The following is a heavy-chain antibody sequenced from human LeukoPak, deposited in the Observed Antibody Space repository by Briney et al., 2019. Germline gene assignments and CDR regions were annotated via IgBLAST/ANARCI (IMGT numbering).Heavy chain of an antibody. D-gene: IGHD1-7*01. V-gene: IGHV3-7*01. CDR3: ARLMGSATTYHY. CDR1: GFTFGNSW. J-gene: IGHJ4*02. CDR2: IWPAGSQK. Sequence: GRSLRLSWPAAGFTFGNSWMRWVRQAPGRGRGWVATIWPAGSQKYYMDSVEGRFTICRDNTENSLYLEMNSLRAEDTAVYFCARLMGSATTYHYWGQGPLVTVSS.